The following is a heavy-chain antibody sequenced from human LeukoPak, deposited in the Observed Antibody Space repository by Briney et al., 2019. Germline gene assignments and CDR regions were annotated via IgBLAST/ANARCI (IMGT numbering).Heavy chain of an antibody. CDR3: ARDLAAGYYYDSSGYYGQTFDY. V-gene: IGHV3-48*04. CDR1: GFTFSSYS. J-gene: IGHJ4*02. D-gene: IGHD3-22*01. CDR2: ISSSSSTI. Sequence: GGSLRLSCAASGFTFSSYSMNWVRQAPGKGLEWVSYISSSSSTIYYADSVKGRFTISRDNAKNSLYLQMNSLRAEDTAVYYCARDLAAGYYYDSSGYYGQTFDYWGQGTLVTVSS.